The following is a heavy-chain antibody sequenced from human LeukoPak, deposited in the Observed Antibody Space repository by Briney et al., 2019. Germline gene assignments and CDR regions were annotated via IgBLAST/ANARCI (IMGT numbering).Heavy chain of an antibody. CDR3: AKELSSRGNDAFDI. J-gene: IGHJ3*02. Sequence: AGGSLALPCEPSGFPFSSYVMHWARKAPGKGLEGVAVISYDGSNKYYADSVKGRFTISRDNSKNTLYLQMNSLRAEDTAVYYCAKELSSRGNDAFDIWGQGTMVTVSS. CDR1: GFPFSSYV. CDR2: ISYDGSNK. D-gene: IGHD3-16*01. V-gene: IGHV3-30*18.